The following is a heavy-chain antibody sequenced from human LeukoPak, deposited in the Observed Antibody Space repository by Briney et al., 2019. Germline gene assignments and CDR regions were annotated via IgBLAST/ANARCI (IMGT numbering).Heavy chain of an antibody. CDR2: IYYSGST. Sequence: SETLSLTCTVSGGSISSYYWSWIRQPPGKGLEWIGYIYYSGSTNYNPSLKSRVTISVDTSENQFSLKLSSVTAADTAVYYCAGNYYDSSGYYPFDYWGQGILVTVSS. CDR3: AGNYYDSSGYYPFDY. J-gene: IGHJ4*02. CDR1: GGSISSYY. D-gene: IGHD3-22*01. V-gene: IGHV4-59*01.